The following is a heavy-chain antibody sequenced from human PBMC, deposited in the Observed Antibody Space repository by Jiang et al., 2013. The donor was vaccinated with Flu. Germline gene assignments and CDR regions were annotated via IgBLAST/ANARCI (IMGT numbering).Heavy chain of an antibody. V-gene: IGHV4-59*01. J-gene: IGHJ4*02. CDR2: IYYSGST. D-gene: IGHD4-17*01. CDR1: GGSISSYY. CDR3: ARYTVTTGGECFDY. Sequence: GPGLVKPSETLSLTCTVSGGSISSYYWSWIRQPPGKGLEWIGYIYYSGSTNYNPSLKSRVTISVDTSKNQFSLKLSSVTAADTAVYYCARYTVTTGGECFDYWGQGTLVTVSS.